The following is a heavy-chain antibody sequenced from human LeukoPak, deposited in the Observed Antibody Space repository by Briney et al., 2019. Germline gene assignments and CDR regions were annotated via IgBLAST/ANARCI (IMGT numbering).Heavy chain of an antibody. CDR3: ARHCGGDCYSPPLN. CDR1: GFTFSSYE. CDR2: ISSSGETI. Sequence: AGGSLRLSCAASGFTFSSYEMNWVRQAPGKGLEWVSYISSSGETIYYADSVKGRFTISRDNAKNSLHLQMNSLRAEDTAVYYCARHCGGDCYSPPLNWGQGTLVTVSS. J-gene: IGHJ1*01. V-gene: IGHV3-48*03. D-gene: IGHD2-21*02.